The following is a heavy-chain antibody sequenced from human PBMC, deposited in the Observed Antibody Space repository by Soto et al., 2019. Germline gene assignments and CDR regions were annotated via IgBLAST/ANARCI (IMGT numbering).Heavy chain of an antibody. Sequence: PGGSLRLSCAASGFTFSSYSMNWVRQAPGKGLEWVSSISSSSSYIYYADSVKGRFTISRDNAKNSLYLQMNSLRAEDTAVYYCARDSGYYDSSGYNHDAFDIWGQGTMVTVSS. CDR1: GFTFSSYS. V-gene: IGHV3-21*01. D-gene: IGHD3-22*01. CDR2: ISSSSSYI. J-gene: IGHJ3*02. CDR3: ARDSGYYDSSGYNHDAFDI.